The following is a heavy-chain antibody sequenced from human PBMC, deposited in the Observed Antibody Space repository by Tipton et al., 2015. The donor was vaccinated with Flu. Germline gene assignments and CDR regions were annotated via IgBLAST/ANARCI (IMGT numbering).Heavy chain of an antibody. Sequence: LRLSCTVSGGSISSGSYYWSWIRQPAGKGLEWIGRSYTSGSTNYNPSLNSRVTISVDTSKNQSSLKLSSVTAANTAAYHCARTHDYGDPRGQYWGQGTLVTVSS. CDR3: ARTHDYGDPRGQY. J-gene: IGHJ1*01. CDR2: SYTSGST. D-gene: IGHD4-17*01. CDR1: GGSISSGSYY. V-gene: IGHV4-61*02.